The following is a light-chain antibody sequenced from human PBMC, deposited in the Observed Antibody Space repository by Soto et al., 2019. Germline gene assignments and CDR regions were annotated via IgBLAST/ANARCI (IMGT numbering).Light chain of an antibody. CDR1: QIINTY. Sequence: DIQMTQSPSTLSASVGDTVTISCRASQIINTYLAWYQQEPGKAPKLLLFEASALKSGVPSRFSGSGSATEFTLTISSLQPDDFATYYCQQYISLPWTFGQGSKVEVK. CDR2: EAS. J-gene: IGKJ1*01. V-gene: IGKV1-5*03. CDR3: QQYISLPWT.